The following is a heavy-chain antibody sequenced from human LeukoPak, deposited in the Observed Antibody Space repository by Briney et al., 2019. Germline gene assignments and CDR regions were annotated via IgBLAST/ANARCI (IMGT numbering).Heavy chain of an antibody. CDR3: ARLGPDYGGPRPEYYFDY. V-gene: IGHV3-7*03. CDR1: GFTFSSYW. CDR2: IKQDGSEK. Sequence: PGGSLRLSCAASGFTFSSYWMSWVRQAPGKGLEWVANIKQDGSEKYYVDSGKGRFTISRDNAKNSLYLQMNSLRAEDTAVYYCARLGPDYGGPRPEYYFDYWGQGTLVTVSS. D-gene: IGHD4-23*01. J-gene: IGHJ4*02.